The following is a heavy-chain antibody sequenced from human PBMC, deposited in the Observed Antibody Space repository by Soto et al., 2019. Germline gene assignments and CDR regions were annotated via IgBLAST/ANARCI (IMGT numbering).Heavy chain of an antibody. Sequence: GSLRLSCAASGFTFSSYWMSWVRQAPGKGLEWVANIKQDGSEKYYVDSVKGRFTISRDNAKNSLYLQMNSLRAEDTAVYYCAGRYCSGGSCYFDFDYWGQGTLVTVSS. J-gene: IGHJ4*02. V-gene: IGHV3-7*01. CDR3: AGRYCSGGSCYFDFDY. CDR1: GFTFSSYW. D-gene: IGHD2-15*01. CDR2: IKQDGSEK.